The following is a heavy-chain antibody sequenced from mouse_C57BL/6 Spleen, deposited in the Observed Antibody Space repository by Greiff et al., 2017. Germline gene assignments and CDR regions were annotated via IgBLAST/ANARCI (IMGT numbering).Heavy chain of an antibody. CDR1: GYTFTSYW. J-gene: IGHJ1*03. D-gene: IGHD1-1*01. CDR3: AREYYGSNWYFDV. CDR2: IYPSDSET. Sequence: QVQLQQPGAELVRPGSSVKLSCKASGYTFTSYWMDWVKQRPGQGLEWIGNIYPSDSETHYNQKFKDKATLTVDKSSSTAYMQLRSLTSEDSAVYYCAREYYGSNWYFDVWGTGTTVTVSS. V-gene: IGHV1-61*01.